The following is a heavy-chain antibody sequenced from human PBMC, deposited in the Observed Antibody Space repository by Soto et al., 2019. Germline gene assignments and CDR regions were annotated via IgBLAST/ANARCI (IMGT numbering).Heavy chain of an antibody. CDR3: ARIFRDSYYYYYMDV. D-gene: IGHD3-9*01. Sequence: QVQLQESGPGLVKPSWTLSLTCAVSSGSISSSNWWSWVRQPPGKGLEWIGEIYHSGSTNYNPSLKSRVTISVDKSKNQFSLKLSSVTAADTAVYYCARIFRDSYYYYYMDVWGKGTTVTVSS. CDR1: SGSISSSNW. V-gene: IGHV4-4*02. J-gene: IGHJ6*03. CDR2: IYHSGST.